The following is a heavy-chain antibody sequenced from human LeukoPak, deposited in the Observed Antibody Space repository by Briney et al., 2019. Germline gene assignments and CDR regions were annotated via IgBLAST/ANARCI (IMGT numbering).Heavy chain of an antibody. CDR2: IYHSGST. CDR3: ASLYSSGWFDY. D-gene: IGHD6-19*01. CDR1: GYSISSGYY. Sequence: EPSETLSLTCTVSGYSISSGYYWGWIRQPPGKGLEWIGSIYHSGSTYYNPSLKSRVTISVDTSKNQFSLKLSSVTAADTAVYYCASLYSSGWFDYWGQGTLATVSS. V-gene: IGHV4-38-2*02. J-gene: IGHJ4*02.